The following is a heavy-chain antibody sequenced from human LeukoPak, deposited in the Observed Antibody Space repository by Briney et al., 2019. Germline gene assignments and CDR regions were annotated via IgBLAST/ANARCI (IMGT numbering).Heavy chain of an antibody. J-gene: IGHJ4*02. D-gene: IGHD3-3*01. V-gene: IGHV4-4*07. Sequence: SETLSLTCTVSGGSISSYYWSWIRQPAGKGLEWIGRIYTSGSTNYNPSLKSRVTMSVDTSKNQFSLKLSSVTAADTAVYYCAREYDFWSGYYRVSTYYFDYWGQGTLVTVSS. CDR1: GGSISSYY. CDR2: IYTSGST. CDR3: AREYDFWSGYYRVSTYYFDY.